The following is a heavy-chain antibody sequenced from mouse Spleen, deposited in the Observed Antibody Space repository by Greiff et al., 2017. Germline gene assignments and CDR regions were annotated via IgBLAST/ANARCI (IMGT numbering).Heavy chain of an antibody. CDR2: INPSNGRT. D-gene: IGHD2-4*01. J-gene: IGHJ2*01. CDR3: ARSEAYYDFDY. Sequence: VQLQQPGAELVKPGASVKLSCKASGYTFTSYWMHWVKQRPGQGLEWIGEINPSNGRTNYNEKFKSKATLTVDKSSSTAYMQLSSLTSEDSAVYYCARSEAYYDFDYWGQGTTLTVSS. CDR1: GYTFTSYW. V-gene: IGHV1S81*02.